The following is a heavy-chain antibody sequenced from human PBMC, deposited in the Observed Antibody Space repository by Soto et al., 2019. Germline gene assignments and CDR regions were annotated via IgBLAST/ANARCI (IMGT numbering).Heavy chain of an antibody. D-gene: IGHD6-6*01. Sequence: PSETLSLTCTVSGGSISSYYWSWIRQPPGKGLEWIGYIYYSGSTNYNPSLKGRVTISVDTSKNQFSLKLSSVTAADTAVYYCARRVQRTFDYWGQGTLVTVSS. V-gene: IGHV4-59*08. CDR3: ARRVQRTFDY. CDR2: IYYSGST. CDR1: GGSISSYY. J-gene: IGHJ4*02.